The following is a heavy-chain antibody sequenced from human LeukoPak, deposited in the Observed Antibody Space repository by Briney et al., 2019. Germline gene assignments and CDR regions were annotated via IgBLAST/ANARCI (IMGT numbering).Heavy chain of an antibody. CDR3: ARESAHTRGYYYDSSGYVFDY. CDR2: IYYSGST. V-gene: IGHV4-31*03. J-gene: IGHJ4*02. D-gene: IGHD3-22*01. Sequence: PSETLSLTCTVSGGSISSGGYYWSWIRQHPGKGLEWIGYIYYSGSTYYNPSLKSRVTISVDTSKNQFSLKLSSVTAADTAVYYCARESAHTRGYYYDSSGYVFDYWGQGTLVTVSS. CDR1: GGSISSGGYY.